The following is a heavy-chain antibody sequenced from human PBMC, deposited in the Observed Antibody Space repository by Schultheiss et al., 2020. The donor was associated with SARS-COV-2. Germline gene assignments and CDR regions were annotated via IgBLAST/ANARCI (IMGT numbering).Heavy chain of an antibody. CDR2: IYYSGST. CDR1: GGSISSGGYY. D-gene: IGHD6-13*01. CDR3: ARHSRGLWVAAAGPTFDY. Sequence: SETLSLTCTVSGGSISSGGYYWSWIRQHPGKGLEWIGYIYYSGSTNYNPSLKSRVTISVDTSKNQFSLKLSSVTAADTAVYYCARHSRGLWVAAAGPTFDYWGQGTLVTVSS. V-gene: IGHV4-61*08. J-gene: IGHJ4*02.